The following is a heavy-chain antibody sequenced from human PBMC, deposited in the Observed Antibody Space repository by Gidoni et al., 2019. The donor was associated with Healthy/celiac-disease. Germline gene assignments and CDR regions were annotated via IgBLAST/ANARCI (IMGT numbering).Heavy chain of an antibody. V-gene: IGHV4-39*01. Sequence: QLQLQESGPGLVKPSETLSLTCTVSGGSISSSSYYWGWIRQPPGKGLEWIGSIYYSGSTYYNPSLKSRVTISVDTSKNQFSLKLSSVTAADTAVYYCARPPIAAAGPFDYWGQGTLVTVSS. CDR1: GGSISSSSYY. CDR2: IYYSGST. J-gene: IGHJ4*02. CDR3: ARPPIAAAGPFDY. D-gene: IGHD6-13*01.